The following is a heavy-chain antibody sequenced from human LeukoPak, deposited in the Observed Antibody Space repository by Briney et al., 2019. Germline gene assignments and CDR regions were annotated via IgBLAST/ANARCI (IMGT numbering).Heavy chain of an antibody. V-gene: IGHV4-39*02. CDR1: GGSISSSSYY. Sequence: SETLSLTCTVSGGSISSSSYYWGWIRQPPGKGLEWIGSIYYSGSTYYNPSLKSRVTISVDTSKNQFSLKLSSVTAADTAVYYCAREILTGYIMDVWGKGTTVTVSS. CDR3: AREILTGYIMDV. J-gene: IGHJ6*03. D-gene: IGHD3-9*01. CDR2: IYYSGST.